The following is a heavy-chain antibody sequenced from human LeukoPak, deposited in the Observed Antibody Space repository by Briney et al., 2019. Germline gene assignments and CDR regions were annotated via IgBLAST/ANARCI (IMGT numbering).Heavy chain of an antibody. V-gene: IGHV1-18*04. J-gene: IGHJ2*01. CDR2: ISAYNGNT. D-gene: IGHD6-19*01. CDR3: ARNGIAVAAPRFDPWYFDL. Sequence: ASVKVSCKASGYTFTSYGISWVRQAPGQGLEWMGWISAYNGNTNYAQKLQGRVTMTTDTSTSTAYMELRSLRSDDTAVYYCARNGIAVAAPRFDPWYFDLWGRGTLVTVSS. CDR1: GYTFTSYG.